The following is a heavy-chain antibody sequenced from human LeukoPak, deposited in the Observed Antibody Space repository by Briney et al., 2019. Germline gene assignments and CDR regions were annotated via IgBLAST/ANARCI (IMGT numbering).Heavy chain of an antibody. V-gene: IGHV3-21*01. CDR1: GFTFSSYS. Sequence: GGSLRLSCAASGFTFSSYSMNWVRQAPGKGLEWVSSISSSSSYIYYADSVKGRFTISRDNAKNSLYLQMNSLRAEDTAVYYCARDRIVVVPAAMSWFDPWGQGTLVTVSS. CDR3: ARDRIVVVPAAMSWFDP. J-gene: IGHJ5*02. D-gene: IGHD2-2*01. CDR2: ISSSSSYI.